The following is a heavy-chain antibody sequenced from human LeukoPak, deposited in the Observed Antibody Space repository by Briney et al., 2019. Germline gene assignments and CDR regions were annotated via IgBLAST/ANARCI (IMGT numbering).Heavy chain of an antibody. CDR3: AKDSTRSCSGGSCHGVFDI. V-gene: IGHV3-9*01. CDR2: ISWNSGSI. CDR1: GFTFDDYG. Sequence: GGSLRLSCAASGFTFDDYGMHWVRQAPGKGLGWVSGISWNSGSIIYADSVKGRFTISRGNVKNFLYLQMNSLRVEDTALYYCAKDSTRSCSGGSCHGVFDIWGQGTMVIVSS. D-gene: IGHD2-15*01. J-gene: IGHJ3*02.